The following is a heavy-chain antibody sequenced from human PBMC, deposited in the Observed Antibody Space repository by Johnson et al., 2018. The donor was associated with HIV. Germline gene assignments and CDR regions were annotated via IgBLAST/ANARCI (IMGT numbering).Heavy chain of an antibody. V-gene: IGHV3-30-3*01. D-gene: IGHD2/OR15-2a*01. CDR1: GFTFSSYA. CDR3: AKNSAAFDI. CDR2: ISYDGSNK. Sequence: QVQLVESGGGVVQPGRSLRLSCAASGFTFSSYAMHWVRQAPGKGLEWVAVISYDGSNKYYADSVKGRFTISRDNSKNTLYLKMNSLRAEDTAVYYCAKNSAAFDIWGQGTMVTVSS. J-gene: IGHJ3*02.